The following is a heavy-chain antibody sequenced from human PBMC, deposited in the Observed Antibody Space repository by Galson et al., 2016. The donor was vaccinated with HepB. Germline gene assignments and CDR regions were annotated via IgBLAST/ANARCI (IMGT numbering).Heavy chain of an antibody. V-gene: IGHV1-18*01. CDR1: GYTFVSYG. CDR2: INGYNSDS. D-gene: IGHD1-7*01. Sequence: SVKVSCKASGYTFVSYGFTWVRQAPGQGLEWLGWINGYNSDSIYAQKLQDRLTMTTDTSTSTAYMQLSGLRSEDTAVYYCAEVPGTTHSWGQGTLVTVSS. CDR3: AEVPGTTHS. J-gene: IGHJ4*02.